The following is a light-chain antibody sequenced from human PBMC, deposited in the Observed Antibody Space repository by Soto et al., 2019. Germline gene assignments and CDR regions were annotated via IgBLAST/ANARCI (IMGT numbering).Light chain of an antibody. CDR3: QQRSNWPIT. J-gene: IGKJ5*01. CDR2: DAF. V-gene: IGKV3-11*01. Sequence: EIVLTQSPATLSLSPGERATLSCRASQRFSSYLAWYQQKPGQAPRLLIYDAFNRATGIPARFSGSGSGTDFTLTISSLEPEDFAVYYCQQRSNWPITFGQGTRLEIK. CDR1: QRFSSY.